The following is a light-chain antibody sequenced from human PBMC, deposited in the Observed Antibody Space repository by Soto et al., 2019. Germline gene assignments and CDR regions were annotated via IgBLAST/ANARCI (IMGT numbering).Light chain of an antibody. CDR1: QSVSVNY. J-gene: IGKJ5*01. V-gene: IGKV3-20*01. Sequence: EIVMTQSPGTLSLSPGDRATHSCTASQSVSVNYLAWYQQIPGQAPRLLIYGASSRATGVPDRFTGSGSGTHFTLTIARLEPEDFATYYCQQHGQWPITFGQGTRLEIK. CDR3: QQHGQWPIT. CDR2: GAS.